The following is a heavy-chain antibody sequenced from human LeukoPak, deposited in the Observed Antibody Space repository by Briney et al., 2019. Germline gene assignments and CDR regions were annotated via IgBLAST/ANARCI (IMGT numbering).Heavy chain of an antibody. J-gene: IGHJ4*02. D-gene: IGHD3-22*01. V-gene: IGHV3-30-3*01. Sequence: GGSLRPSCAASGFTFSSYAMHWVRQAPGKGLEWVAVISYDGSNKYYADSVKGRFTISRDNSKNTLYLQMNSLRAEDTAVYYCARDVLVVVITTVDYWGQGTLVTVSS. CDR2: ISYDGSNK. CDR1: GFTFSSYA. CDR3: ARDVLVVVITTVDY.